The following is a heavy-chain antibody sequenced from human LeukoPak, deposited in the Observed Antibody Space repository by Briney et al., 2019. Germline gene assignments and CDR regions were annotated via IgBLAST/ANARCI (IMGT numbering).Heavy chain of an antibody. Sequence: PGGSLRLSCAASGFSFSSYALSWVRQAPGKGLEWVSAISNSGAATFYADSVKGRFTISRDNSRNTLYLQMNSLRAEDTAVYYCASRAIYFDYWGQGTLVTVSS. CDR2: ISNSGAAT. J-gene: IGHJ4*02. V-gene: IGHV3-23*01. CDR3: ASRAIYFDY. D-gene: IGHD3-3*01. CDR1: GFSFSSYA.